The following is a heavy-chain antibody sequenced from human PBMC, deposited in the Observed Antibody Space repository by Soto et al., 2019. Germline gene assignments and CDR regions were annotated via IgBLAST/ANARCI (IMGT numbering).Heavy chain of an antibody. D-gene: IGHD3-3*01. CDR2: IYYSGST. V-gene: IGHV4-31*03. CDR3: ARDHEAYDFWSGYPERAFDI. CDR1: GGSISSGGYY. Sequence: PSETLSLTCTVSGGSISSGGYYWSWIRQHPGKGLEWIGYIYYSGSTYYNLSLKSRVTISVDTSKNQFSLKLSSVTAADTAVYYCARDHEAYDFWSGYPERAFDIWGQGTMVTVSS. J-gene: IGHJ3*02.